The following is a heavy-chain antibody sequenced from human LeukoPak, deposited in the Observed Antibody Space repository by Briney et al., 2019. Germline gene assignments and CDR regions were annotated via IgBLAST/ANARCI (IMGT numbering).Heavy chain of an antibody. CDR2: MSRSGTP. J-gene: IGHJ5*02. D-gene: IGHD3-10*02. CDR3: VRHQVRTMLNS. CDR1: GGSIISNTYY. Sequence: PSETLSLTCSVSGGSIISNTYYWGWVRQPPGKGLEWIGSMSRSGTPDYNASLRRRVAMSVDTSKNQVSLKLNSVTAADTAVYYCVRHQVRTMLNSWGQGTLVTVSS. V-gene: IGHV4-39*01.